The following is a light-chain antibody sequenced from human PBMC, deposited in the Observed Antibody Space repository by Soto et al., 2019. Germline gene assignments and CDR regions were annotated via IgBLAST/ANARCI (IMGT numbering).Light chain of an antibody. CDR3: LSYEGSRSGYV. CDR1: SSNIGAGYE. J-gene: IGLJ1*01. Sequence: QSVLTQPPSASGSPGQRVTISCTGSSSNIGAGYEAHWYQQVPGTTPKLLIYENNNRPPGVPDRFSGAKSGTSASLATTGLLAEDEAEYYCLSYEGSRSGYVFGTGTKLTVL. CDR2: ENN. V-gene: IGLV1-40*01.